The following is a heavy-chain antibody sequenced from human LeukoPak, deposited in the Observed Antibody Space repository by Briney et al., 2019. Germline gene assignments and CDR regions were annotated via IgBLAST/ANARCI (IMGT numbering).Heavy chain of an antibody. J-gene: IGHJ3*02. D-gene: IGHD6-19*01. CDR2: IYTSGST. CDR3: GRCSGLAFDI. CDR1: GGSISSGSYY. V-gene: IGHV4-61*02. Sequence: SQTLSLTCTVSGGSISSGSYYWSWIRQPAGKGLEWIGRIYTSGSTNYNPSLKSRVTISVDTSKNQFSLKLSSVTAADTAVYYCGRCSGLAFDIWGQGTMVTVSS.